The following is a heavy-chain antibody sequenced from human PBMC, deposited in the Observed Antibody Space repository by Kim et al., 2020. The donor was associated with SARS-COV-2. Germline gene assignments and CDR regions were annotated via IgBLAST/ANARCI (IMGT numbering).Heavy chain of an antibody. D-gene: IGHD6-13*01. V-gene: IGHV1-69*13. CDR3: ASSIAAAGPYSY. CDR1: GGTFSSYA. Sequence: SVKVSCKASGGTFSSYAISWVRQAPGQGLEWMGGIIPIFGTANYAQKFQGRVTITADESTSTAYMELSSLRSEDTAVYYCASSIAAAGPYSYWGQGTLVTISS. CDR2: IIPIFGTA. J-gene: IGHJ4*02.